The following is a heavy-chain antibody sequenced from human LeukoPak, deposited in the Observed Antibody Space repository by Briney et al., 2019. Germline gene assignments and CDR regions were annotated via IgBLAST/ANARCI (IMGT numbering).Heavy chain of an antibody. J-gene: IGHJ5*02. CDR1: GGSISSVSYS. D-gene: IGHD3-9*01. Sequence: SETLSLTCTVSGGSISSVSYSWSWIRQPAGKGLEWIGRIYTSGSTNYNPSLKSRVTISVDTSKNQFSLKLSSVTAADTAVYYCARGDILTGYLMNWFDPWGQGTLVTVSS. CDR3: ARGDILTGYLMNWFDP. CDR2: IYTSGST. V-gene: IGHV4-61*02.